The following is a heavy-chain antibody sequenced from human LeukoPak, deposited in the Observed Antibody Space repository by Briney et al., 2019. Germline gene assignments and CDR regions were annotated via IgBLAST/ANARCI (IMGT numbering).Heavy chain of an antibody. CDR3: ARSSGYDSGWFDP. D-gene: IGHD5-12*01. CDR2: IYTSGST. CDR1: GGSISSGSYY. J-gene: IGHJ5*02. Sequence: SETLSLTCTVSGGSISSGSYYWSWIRQPAGKGLEWIGRIYTSGSTNHNPSLKSRVTISVDTSKNQFSLKLSSVTAADTAVYYCARSSGYDSGWFDPWGQGTLVTVFS. V-gene: IGHV4-61*02.